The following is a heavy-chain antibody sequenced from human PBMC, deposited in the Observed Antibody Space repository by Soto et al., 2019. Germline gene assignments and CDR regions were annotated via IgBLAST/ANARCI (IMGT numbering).Heavy chain of an antibody. V-gene: IGHV1-69*04. D-gene: IGHD3-22*01. Sequence: ASVKVSCKASGGTFSTYTITWVRQAPGQGLEWMGRIIPIIGIINYAQKFQGRVAITADKFTGTAYMELTRLRSDDTAVYYCAGDPDSHYNDSHASSYPWGQGTLVTVSS. CDR2: IIPIIGII. CDR3: AGDPDSHYNDSHASSYP. CDR1: GGTFSTYT. J-gene: IGHJ5*02.